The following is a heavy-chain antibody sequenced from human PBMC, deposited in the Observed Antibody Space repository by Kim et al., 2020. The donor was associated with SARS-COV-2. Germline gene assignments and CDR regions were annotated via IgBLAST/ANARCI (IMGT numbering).Heavy chain of an antibody. CDR1: GGSISSGSYY. Sequence: SETLSLTCTVSGGSISSGSYYWSWIRQPAGKGLEWIGRIYTSGSTNYNPSLKSRLTISVDTSKNQFSLKLSSVTAADTAVYYCARDHGRSLEWLPHPPYYYYGMDVWGQGTTVTVSS. D-gene: IGHD3-3*01. J-gene: IGHJ6*02. CDR2: IYTSGST. V-gene: IGHV4-61*02. CDR3: ARDHGRSLEWLPHPPYYYYGMDV.